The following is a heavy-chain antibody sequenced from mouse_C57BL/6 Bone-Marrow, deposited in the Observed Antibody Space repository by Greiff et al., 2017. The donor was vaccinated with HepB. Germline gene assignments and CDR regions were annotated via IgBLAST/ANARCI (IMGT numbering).Heavy chain of an antibody. CDR2: IRNKANGYTT. Sequence: EVKLMESGGGLVQPGGSLSLSCAASGFTFTDYYMSWVRQPPGKALEWLGFIRNKANGYTTEYSASVKGRFTISRDNSQSILYLQMNALRAEDSATYYCASSQLGRYYYAMDYWGQGTSVTVSS. V-gene: IGHV7-3*01. CDR1: GFTFTDYY. J-gene: IGHJ4*01. D-gene: IGHD4-1*02. CDR3: ASSQLGRYYYAMDY.